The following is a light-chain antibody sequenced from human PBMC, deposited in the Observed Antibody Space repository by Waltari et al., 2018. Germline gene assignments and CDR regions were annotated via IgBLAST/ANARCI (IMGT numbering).Light chain of an antibody. CDR1: SSNIGSHF. CDR3: GTWDSSASGVV. Sequence: QSVLTQPPSVSAAPGRRVTISCSGTSSNIGSHFFAWYQQLPGTAPKLLIHDNNKRPSGIPYRISGSKSGTSATLVIAGLQPGDEADYYCGTWDSSASGVVFGGGTKLTVL. V-gene: IGLV1-51*01. J-gene: IGLJ2*01. CDR2: DNN.